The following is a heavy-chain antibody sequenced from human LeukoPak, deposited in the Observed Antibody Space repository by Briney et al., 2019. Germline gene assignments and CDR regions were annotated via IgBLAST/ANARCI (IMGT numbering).Heavy chain of an antibody. V-gene: IGHV3-23*01. J-gene: IGHJ4*02. CDR2: ISGSGGST. D-gene: IGHD3-3*01. CDR3: AKDHWSGAPLYYFDY. Sequence: PGGSLRLSCAASGFTFITHGMSWVRQAPGKGLEWVSGISGSGGSTYYADSVKGRFTISRDNSKNTLYLQMNSLRADDTAVYYCAKDHWSGAPLYYFDYWGQGTLVTVSS. CDR1: GFTFITHG.